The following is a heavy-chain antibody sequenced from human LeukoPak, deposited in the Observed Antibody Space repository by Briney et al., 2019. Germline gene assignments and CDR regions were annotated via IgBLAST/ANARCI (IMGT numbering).Heavy chain of an antibody. Sequence: SETLSLTCAVRGHSWSWIRQPPGTGLEWIAEIDHSRNINYNPSLKSRVTISVDTSKNQFSLKLTSVTAADTAVYYCARLTNDILTGLVYWGQGALVTVSS. CDR1: GHS. J-gene: IGHJ4*02. CDR3: ARLTNDILTGLVY. V-gene: IGHV4-34*01. D-gene: IGHD3-9*01. CDR2: IDHSRNI.